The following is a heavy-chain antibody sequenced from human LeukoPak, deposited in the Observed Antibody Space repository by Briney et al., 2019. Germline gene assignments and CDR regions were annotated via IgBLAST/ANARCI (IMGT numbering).Heavy chain of an antibody. CDR3: ARGGYYYEHDAFDI. CDR2: IYYSGST. CDR1: GGSISSYY. J-gene: IGHJ3*02. V-gene: IGHV4-59*01. D-gene: IGHD3-22*01. Sequence: PSETLSLTCTVSGGSISSYYWSWIRQPPGKGLEWIGYIYYSGSTNYNPSLKSRVTISVDTSKNQFSLKLSSVTAADTAVYYCARGGYYYEHDAFDIWGQGTMVTVSS.